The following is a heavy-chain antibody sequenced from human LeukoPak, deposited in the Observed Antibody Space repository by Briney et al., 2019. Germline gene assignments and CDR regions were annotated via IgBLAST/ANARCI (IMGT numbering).Heavy chain of an antibody. CDR2: IIVNGDT. D-gene: IGHD3-10*01. CDR1: GFTFSNFD. V-gene: IGHV3-13*01. CDR3: IIDRFGERSFDI. Sequence: QSGGSLRLSCAASGFTFSNFDMHWVRQSTGGGLEWVAHIIVNGDTQYSGYVKVRFTISRENAKSSVYLQMNSLRDGDTAVYHCIIDRFGERSFDIWGQGTMVTVSS. J-gene: IGHJ3*02.